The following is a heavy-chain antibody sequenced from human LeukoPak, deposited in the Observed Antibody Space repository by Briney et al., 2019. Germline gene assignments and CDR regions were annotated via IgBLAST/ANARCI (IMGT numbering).Heavy chain of an antibody. Sequence: SETLSLTCTVFGDSISNNNCYSWVRQSPGKGLEWIGEICPRGGINYNRSLRSRVRITGDRPKNQFSLYVISVTAADSAIYYCARNGGFDQDVWGQGTTVTVSS. J-gene: IGHJ6*02. V-gene: IGHV4-4*02. CDR2: ICPRGGI. CDR3: ARNGGFDQDV. CDR1: GDSISNNNC. D-gene: IGHD4-23*01.